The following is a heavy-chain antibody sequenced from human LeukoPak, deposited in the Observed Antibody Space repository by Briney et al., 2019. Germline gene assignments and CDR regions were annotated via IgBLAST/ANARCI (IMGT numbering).Heavy chain of an antibody. Sequence: GASVKVSCKVSGYTLTELSMHWVRQAPGKGLEWMGGFDPEDGETIYAQKFQGRVTMTKDTSTDTAYMELSSLRSEDTAVYYCATEYYYDSSGVTWGQGTLVTVSS. CDR3: ATEYYYDSSGVT. CDR2: FDPEDGET. V-gene: IGHV1-24*01. J-gene: IGHJ5*02. D-gene: IGHD3-22*01. CDR1: GYTLTELS.